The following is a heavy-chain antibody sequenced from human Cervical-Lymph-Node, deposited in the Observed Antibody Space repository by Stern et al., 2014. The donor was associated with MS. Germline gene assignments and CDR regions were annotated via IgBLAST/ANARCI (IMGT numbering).Heavy chain of an antibody. J-gene: IGHJ1*01. CDR1: GFTFSSFA. V-gene: IGHV3-30*04. CDR2: ISYDGSYK. CDR3: ARDPITMKVVVKTPYSKR. D-gene: IGHD3-22*01. Sequence: QVQLVQSGGGVVQPGRSLRLSCAASGFTFSSFAMHWVRQAPGKGLEWVALISYDGSYKYYADSVKGRFTISRNNSKNTLYLQMNSLRAEATAVYSWARDPITMKVVVKTPYSKRWGQGTLVTVSS.